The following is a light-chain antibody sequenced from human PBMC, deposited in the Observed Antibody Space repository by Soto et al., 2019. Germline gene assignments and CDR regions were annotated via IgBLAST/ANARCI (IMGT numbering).Light chain of an antibody. CDR2: GAS. CDR3: QHYGSSSFT. Sequence: EIVLTQSPGTLSLSPGERATLSCRASQSVSSNYLAWYQQKAGQAPRLLIYGASSRATGIPDRFSGSGSGTDFTLTISRLEPEDFAVYYCQHYGSSSFTFGPGTKVDI. V-gene: IGKV3-20*01. J-gene: IGKJ3*01. CDR1: QSVSSNY.